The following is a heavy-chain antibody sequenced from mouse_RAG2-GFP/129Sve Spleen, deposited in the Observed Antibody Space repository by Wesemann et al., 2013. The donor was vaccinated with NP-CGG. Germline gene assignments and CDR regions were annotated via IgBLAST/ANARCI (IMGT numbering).Heavy chain of an antibody. Sequence: EVKLVESGGGLVQPGGSLRLSCATSGFTFSDFYMEWVRQPPGKRLEWIAASRNKANDYTTEYSASVKGRFIVSRDTSQSILYLQMNALRAEDTAIYYCARDAGDYDYAMDYWGGSRGTSVTVSS. J-gene: IGHJ4*01. V-gene: IGHV7-1*02. CDR1: GFTFSDFY. CDR2: SRNKANDYTT. CDR3: ARDAGDYDYAMDY. D-gene: IGHD2-4*01.